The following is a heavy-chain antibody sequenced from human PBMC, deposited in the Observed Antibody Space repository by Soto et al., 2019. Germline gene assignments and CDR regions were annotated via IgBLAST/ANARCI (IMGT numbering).Heavy chain of an antibody. CDR2: LNPTTGNT. J-gene: IGHJ4*02. D-gene: IGHD3-16*01. CDR3: TRGRIMITSGGAMIIDY. V-gene: IGHV1-8*01. Sequence: QVQLVQSGAEVKKPGASVKVSCKASGYLFTSSDINWVRQATGQGLEWMGWLNPTTGNTGYAQNFQGRVTMTGNTAISTAYLELSILKSEATAVYYCTRGRIMITSGGAMIIDYWGQGDLASVSS. CDR1: GYLFTSSD.